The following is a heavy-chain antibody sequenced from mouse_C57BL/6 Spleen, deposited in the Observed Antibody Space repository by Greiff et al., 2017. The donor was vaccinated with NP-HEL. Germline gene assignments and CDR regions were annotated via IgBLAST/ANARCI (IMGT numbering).Heavy chain of an antibody. J-gene: IGHJ2*01. CDR3: ARNKAPTAPYYFDY. CDR2: ILPGSGST. D-gene: IGHD3-1*01. Sequence: VQLQQSGAELMKPGASVKLSCTATGYTFTGYWIEWVKQRPGHGLEWIGEILPGSGSTNYNETFKGKATFTADKSYNTAYMQLSSLTTEDSAIYYCARNKAPTAPYYFDYWGQGTTLTVSS. V-gene: IGHV1-9*01. CDR1: GYTFTGYW.